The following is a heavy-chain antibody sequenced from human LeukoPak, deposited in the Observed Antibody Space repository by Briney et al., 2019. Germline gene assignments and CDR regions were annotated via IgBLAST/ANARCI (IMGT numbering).Heavy chain of an antibody. Sequence: PGGSPRLSCAASGFTVSSNYMNWVRQAPGKGLEWVSVIYSSGSTYYADSVKGRFTISRDNSKNTLYLQMNSLRAEDTAVYYCARDLYGVSHDYWGQGTLVTVSS. CDR1: GFTVSSNY. J-gene: IGHJ4*02. CDR3: ARDLYGVSHDY. CDR2: IYSSGST. D-gene: IGHD4-17*01. V-gene: IGHV3-53*01.